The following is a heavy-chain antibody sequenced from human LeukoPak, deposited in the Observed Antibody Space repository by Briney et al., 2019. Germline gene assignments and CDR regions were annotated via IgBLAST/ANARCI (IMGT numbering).Heavy chain of an antibody. Sequence: GGSLRLSCAASGFTFSSYAMSWARQAPGKGLEWVSAISGSGGSTYYADSVKGRFTISRDNAKNSLYLQMNSLRAEDTAVYYCAELGITMIGGVWGKGTTVTISS. J-gene: IGHJ6*04. D-gene: IGHD3-10*02. CDR3: AELGITMIGGV. CDR1: GFTFSSYA. V-gene: IGHV3-23*01. CDR2: ISGSGGST.